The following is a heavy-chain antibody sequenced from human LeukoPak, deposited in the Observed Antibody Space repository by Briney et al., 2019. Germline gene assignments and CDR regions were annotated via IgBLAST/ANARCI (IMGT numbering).Heavy chain of an antibody. J-gene: IGHJ3*02. D-gene: IGHD3-9*01. V-gene: IGHV1-2*02. CDR2: INPKNGDT. CDR1: GYNFIDLY. Sequence: ASVKVSCKTSGYNFIDLYIQWVRQAPGQGLEWMGWINPKNGDTKYGPKFQGRVTMTTDTYNRTTYMEVNSMTSDDPAVYYCAREAYHSDKTGYYWGDGFDIWGQGTTVVVSS. CDR3: AREAYHSDKTGYYWGDGFDI.